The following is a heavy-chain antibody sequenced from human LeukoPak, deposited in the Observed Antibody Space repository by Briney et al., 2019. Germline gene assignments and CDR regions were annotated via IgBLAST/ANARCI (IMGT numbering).Heavy chain of an antibody. Sequence: SETLSLTCTVSGVSISSSSYYWGWIRQPPGKGLEWIGSIYYSGSTYYNPSLKSRVTISVDTSKNQFSLKLSSVTAADTAVYYCARLSLYFDYWGQGTLVTVSS. J-gene: IGHJ4*02. CDR2: IYYSGST. CDR1: GVSISSSSYY. V-gene: IGHV4-39*01. D-gene: IGHD2-8*01. CDR3: ARLSLYFDY.